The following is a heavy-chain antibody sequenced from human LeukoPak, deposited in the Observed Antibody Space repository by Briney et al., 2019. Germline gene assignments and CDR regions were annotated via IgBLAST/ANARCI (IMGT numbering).Heavy chain of an antibody. CDR1: GGSISSGSFY. CDR3: ARPRSQWLGNDAFDV. D-gene: IGHD6-19*01. CDR2: IYFSGTT. V-gene: IGHV4-39*01. Sequence: SETLSLTCTVSGGSISSGSFYWGWIRQPPGKGLEWIGNIYFSGTTYYNPSLKSRVTISIDRSKNQFPLKLTSVTAADTAVYYCARPRSQWLGNDAFDVWGQGTMVTVSS. J-gene: IGHJ3*01.